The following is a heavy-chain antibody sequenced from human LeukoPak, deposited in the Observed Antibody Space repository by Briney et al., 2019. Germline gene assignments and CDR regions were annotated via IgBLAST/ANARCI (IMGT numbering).Heavy chain of an antibody. CDR1: GFTFTSYN. CDR2: ITSSSSYI. Sequence: GGSLRLSCAASGFTFTSYNMNWVRRAPGKGREWVSSITSSSSYIYYADSVKGRFTIYRDNAKNSLYLQMDSLRVEDTAVYYCARAGQEWFGELGFDQWGQGTLVIVSS. D-gene: IGHD3-10*01. V-gene: IGHV3-21*06. CDR3: ARAGQEWFGELGFDQ. J-gene: IGHJ4*02.